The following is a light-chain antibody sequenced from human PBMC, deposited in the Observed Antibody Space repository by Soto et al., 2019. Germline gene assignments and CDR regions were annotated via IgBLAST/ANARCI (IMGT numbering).Light chain of an antibody. V-gene: IGKV1-27*01. Sequence: DIQMTQSPSSLSASVGDRVTITCRASHDISNYLAWYQQKPGEVPNLLVYAASTLQSGVPSRFSGSGSGTDFTLTISSLQPKDVATYYCQRYKSASTFGPGTRLEI. CDR1: HDISNY. J-gene: IGKJ5*01. CDR2: AAS. CDR3: QRYKSAST.